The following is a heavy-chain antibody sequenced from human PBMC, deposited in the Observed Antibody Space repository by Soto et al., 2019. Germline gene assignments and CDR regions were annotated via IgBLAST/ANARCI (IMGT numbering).Heavy chain of an antibody. Sequence: TLSLTCTVSGGSISSYYWSWIRQPPGKGLEWIGYIYYSGSTNYNPSLKSRVTISVDTSKNQFSLKLSSVTAADTAVYYCARITMVRGVPHPNYYYQGMDVWGQGTTVTVSS. V-gene: IGHV4-59*01. D-gene: IGHD3-10*01. CDR1: GGSISSYY. J-gene: IGHJ6*02. CDR2: IYYSGST. CDR3: ARITMVRGVPHPNYYYQGMDV.